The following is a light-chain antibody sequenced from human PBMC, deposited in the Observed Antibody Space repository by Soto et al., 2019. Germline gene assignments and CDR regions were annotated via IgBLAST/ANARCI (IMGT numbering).Light chain of an antibody. Sequence: EIVLTQSPGTLSLSPGERATLSCRASQSVSSSYLAWYQQKPGQAPRLLIYGASSSATGIPDRFSGSGSGTYFTLTISRLESEDFAVYYCQQYGSSPFMYTFGQGTKLEIE. J-gene: IGKJ2*01. V-gene: IGKV3-20*01. CDR2: GAS. CDR3: QQYGSSPFMYT. CDR1: QSVSSSY.